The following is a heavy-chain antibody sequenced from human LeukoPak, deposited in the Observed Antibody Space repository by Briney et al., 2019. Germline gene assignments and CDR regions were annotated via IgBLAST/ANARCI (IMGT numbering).Heavy chain of an antibody. CDR2: IYHSGST. J-gene: IGHJ3*02. CDR1: GGSISSGGYS. V-gene: IGHV4-30-2*01. CDR3: ASSSYYDFWSGYYQNAFDI. Sequence: SETLSLTCDVSGGSISSGGYSWSWIRQPPGKGLEWIGYIYHSGSTYYNPSLKSRVTISVDRSKNQFSLKLSSVTAADTAVYYCASSSYYDFWSGYYQNAFDIWGQGTMVTVSS. D-gene: IGHD3-3*01.